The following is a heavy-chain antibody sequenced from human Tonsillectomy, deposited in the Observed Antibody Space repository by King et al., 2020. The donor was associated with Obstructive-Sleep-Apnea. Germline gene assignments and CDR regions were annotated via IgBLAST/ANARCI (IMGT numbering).Heavy chain of an antibody. Sequence: VQLQESGPGLVKPSETLSLTCTVSGGSMSSSYWNWIRQPPGKGLEWIGHIYYSGSTKYNPSLKSRVTISVDTSKNQFSLKLRSVTAADTAVYYCARGKEDSSAHNLDYWGQGTQVTVSS. V-gene: IGHV4-59*01. D-gene: IGHD6-6*01. CDR2: IYYSGST. J-gene: IGHJ4*02. CDR3: ARGKEDSSAHNLDY. CDR1: GGSMSSSY.